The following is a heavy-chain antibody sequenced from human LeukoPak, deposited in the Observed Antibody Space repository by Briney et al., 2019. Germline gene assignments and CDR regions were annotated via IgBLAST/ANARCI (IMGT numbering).Heavy chain of an antibody. CDR3: ARAVRYYDSSGYLDDAFDI. CDR2: TYYRSKWYN. CDR1: GDSVSSNSAA. V-gene: IGHV6-1*01. J-gene: IGHJ3*02. D-gene: IGHD3-22*01. Sequence: SQTLSLTCAISGDSVSSNSAAWNWIRQSPSRGLEWLGRTYYRSKWYNDYAVSVKSRITINPDTSKNQFSLQLNSVTPEDTAVYYCARAVRYYDSSGYLDDAFDIWGQGTMVTVSS.